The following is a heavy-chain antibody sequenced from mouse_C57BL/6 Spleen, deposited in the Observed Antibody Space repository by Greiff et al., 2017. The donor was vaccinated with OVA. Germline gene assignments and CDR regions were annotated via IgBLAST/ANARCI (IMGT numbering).Heavy chain of an antibody. Sequence: QDQLQQSGPELVKPGASVKISCKASGYAFSSSWMNWVKQRPGKGLEWIGRIYPGDGDTNYNGKFKGKATLTADKSSSTAYMQLSSLTSEDSAVYFCARGRTAQAFAYWGQGTLVTVSA. CDR2: IYPGDGDT. CDR1: GYAFSSSW. CDR3: ARGRTAQAFAY. J-gene: IGHJ3*01. D-gene: IGHD3-2*02. V-gene: IGHV1-82*01.